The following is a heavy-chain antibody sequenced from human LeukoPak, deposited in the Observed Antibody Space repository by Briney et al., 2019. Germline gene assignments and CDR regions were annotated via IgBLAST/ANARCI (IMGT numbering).Heavy chain of an antibody. Sequence: KPSETLCLTCTVSGGAISSYYWSWIRQPPGKGLEWIGYIYYSGSTNYNPSLKSRVTISVDTSKNQFSLKLSSVTAADTAVYYCAGSVNCDAPYYFDYWGQGTLVTVSS. V-gene: IGHV4-59*01. CDR2: IYYSGST. D-gene: IGHD1-26*01. CDR1: GGAISSYY. CDR3: AGSVNCDAPYYFDY. J-gene: IGHJ4*02.